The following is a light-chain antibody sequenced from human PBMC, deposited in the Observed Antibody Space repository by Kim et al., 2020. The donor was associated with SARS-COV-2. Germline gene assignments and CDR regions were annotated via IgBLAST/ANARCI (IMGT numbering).Light chain of an antibody. J-gene: IGLJ1*01. V-gene: IGLV2-11*01. CDR1: SSDVGRYKY. Sequence: GKSSTLSCTGPSSDVGRYKYVSWYQHHPGKTPKPMIYGVNERPSGVPDRFSGSKSGNTASLTISGLQAEDEADYYCCSYAGSYIYVFGTGTKVTVL. CDR3: CSYAGSYIYV. CDR2: GVN.